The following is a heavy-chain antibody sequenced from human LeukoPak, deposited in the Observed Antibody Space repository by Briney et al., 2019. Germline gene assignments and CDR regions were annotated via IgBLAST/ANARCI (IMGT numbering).Heavy chain of an antibody. CDR1: GFTFSSYG. D-gene: IGHD2-15*01. J-gene: IGHJ4*02. CDR3: AKDLPCSGGSCSTY. V-gene: IGHV3-23*01. CDR2: ISGSGGST. Sequence: GGSLRLSCAASGFTFSSYGMSWVRQAPGKGLEWVSAISGSGGSTYYADSVKGRFTISRDNSKNTLYLQMNSLRAEDTAVYYCAKDLPCSGGSCSTYWGQGTLVTVSS.